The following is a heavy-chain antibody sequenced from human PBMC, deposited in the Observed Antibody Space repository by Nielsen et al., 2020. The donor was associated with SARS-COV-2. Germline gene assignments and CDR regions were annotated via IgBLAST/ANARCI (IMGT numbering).Heavy chain of an antibody. V-gene: IGHV3-21*01. D-gene: IGHD4-23*01. CDR3: ARDSSEPVTPFAY. Sequence: GGSLRLSCVVSGLTFNNDWMSWVRQAPGKGLEWVSSISSSSSYIYYADSVKGRFTISRDNAKNSLYLQMNSLRAEDTAVYYCARDSSEPVTPFAYWGQGTLVTVSS. CDR1: GLTFNNDW. CDR2: ISSSSSYI. J-gene: IGHJ4*02.